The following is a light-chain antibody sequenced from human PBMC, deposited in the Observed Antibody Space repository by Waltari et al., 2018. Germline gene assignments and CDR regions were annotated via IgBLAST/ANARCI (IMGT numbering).Light chain of an antibody. J-gene: IGKJ3*01. CDR2: AAS. Sequence: DIQMPQSPSSLSASVGDRVPITCRASQSVSSFLNWYQQKPGKAPQLLIYAASTVESGVPSRFSGSGSGTDFTRAISSLQLEDFATYYCQQSYTVPITFGPGTKVDIK. V-gene: IGKV1-39*01. CDR1: QSVSSF. CDR3: QQSYTVPIT.